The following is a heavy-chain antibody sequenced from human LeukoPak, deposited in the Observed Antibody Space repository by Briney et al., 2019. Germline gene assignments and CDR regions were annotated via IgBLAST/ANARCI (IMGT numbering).Heavy chain of an antibody. CDR3: ARGRDILTGYYLINWFDP. J-gene: IGHJ5*02. V-gene: IGHV4-34*01. CDR1: GGSFSGYY. D-gene: IGHD3-9*01. CDR2: INHSGST. Sequence: SETLSLTCAVYGGSFSGYYWSWIRQPPGKGLEWIGEINHSGSTNYNPSLKSRVTISVDTSKNQSSLKLSSVTAADTAVYYCARGRDILTGYYLINWFDPWGQGTLVTVSS.